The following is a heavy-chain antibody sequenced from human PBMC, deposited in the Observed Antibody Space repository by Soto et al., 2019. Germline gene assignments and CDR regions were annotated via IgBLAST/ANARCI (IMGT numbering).Heavy chain of an antibody. V-gene: IGHV3-48*02. CDR1: GFTFSSRA. Sequence: GGSLRLSCTASGFTFSSRAMNWVRQFPGRGLEWVSYISSSSSNIDYADSVKGRFTVSRDNAKNSLYLQMNTLRDEDTAVYYCASDRSLGSNWYYYLESWGQGTLGTAPQ. J-gene: IGHJ4*02. CDR3: ASDRSLGSNWYYYLES. CDR2: ISSSSSNI. D-gene: IGHD1-20*01.